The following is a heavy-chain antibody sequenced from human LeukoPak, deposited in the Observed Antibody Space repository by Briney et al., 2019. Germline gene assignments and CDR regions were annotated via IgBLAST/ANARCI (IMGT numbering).Heavy chain of an antibody. Sequence: GASVKVSSKASGYTFTGYYMHWVRQAPGQGLEWRGWINPNSGGTNYAQKFQGRVTMTRDTSISTAYMELSRLTSDDTAVYYCAREVPAAIFWVVDYWGQGTLVTVSS. V-gene: IGHV1-2*02. D-gene: IGHD2-2*02. CDR1: GYTFTGYY. CDR3: AREVPAAIFWVVDY. CDR2: INPNSGGT. J-gene: IGHJ4*02.